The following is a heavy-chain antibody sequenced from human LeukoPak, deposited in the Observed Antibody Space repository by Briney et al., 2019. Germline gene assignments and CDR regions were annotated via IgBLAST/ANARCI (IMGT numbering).Heavy chain of an antibody. CDR3: ARGKDSGSYYGYDY. CDR1: GFTFDDYA. D-gene: IGHD1-26*01. V-gene: IGHV3-20*04. J-gene: IGHJ4*02. CDR2: INWNGGST. Sequence: PGGSLRLSCAASGFTFDDYAMHWVRQAPGKGLEWVSGINWNGGSTGYADSVKGRFTISRDNAKNSLYLQMNSLRAEDTALYYCARGKDSGSYYGYDYWGQGTLVTVSS.